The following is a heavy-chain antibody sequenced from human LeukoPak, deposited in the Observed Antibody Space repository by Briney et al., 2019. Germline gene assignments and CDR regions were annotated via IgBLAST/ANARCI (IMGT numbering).Heavy chain of an antibody. Sequence: SETLSLTCSVSGGSISRSSYYWDWFRQPPGKGLEWIGSISYSGSTYYNPSLKSRVTISADTSKNQFSLKLSSVTAADTAVYYCARSTLRAAATIYPWGQGSLVTVSS. CDR2: ISYSGST. CDR1: GGSISRSSYY. D-gene: IGHD6-13*01. V-gene: IGHV4-39*01. CDR3: ARSTLRAAATIYP. J-gene: IGHJ5*02.